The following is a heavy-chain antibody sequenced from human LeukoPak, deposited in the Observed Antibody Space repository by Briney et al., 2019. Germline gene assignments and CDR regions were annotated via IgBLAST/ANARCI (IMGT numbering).Heavy chain of an antibody. J-gene: IGHJ1*01. Sequence: SETLSLTCAVYGGSFSGYYWSWIRQPPGKGLEWIGEINHSGGTNYNPSLKSRVTISVDTSKNQFSLKLRSVTAADTAVYYCARVVQSTDSSGFYLPEYFQHWGQGTLVTVSS. CDR1: GGSFSGYY. D-gene: IGHD3-22*01. CDR3: ARVVQSTDSSGFYLPEYFQH. CDR2: INHSGGT. V-gene: IGHV4-34*01.